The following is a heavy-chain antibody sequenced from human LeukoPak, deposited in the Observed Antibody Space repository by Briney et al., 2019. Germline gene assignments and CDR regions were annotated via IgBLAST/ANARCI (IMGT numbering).Heavy chain of an antibody. CDR2: TYYSGST. D-gene: IGHD3-10*01. Sequence: PSETLSLTCTVSGGSISSYYWSWIRQPPGRGLEWIGYTYYSGSTNYNPSLKSRVTISVDTSKNQFSLKLSSVTAADTAVYYCARDSTMVRGRPLDPWGQGTLVTVSS. J-gene: IGHJ5*02. CDR3: ARDSTMVRGRPLDP. V-gene: IGHV4-59*01. CDR1: GGSISSYY.